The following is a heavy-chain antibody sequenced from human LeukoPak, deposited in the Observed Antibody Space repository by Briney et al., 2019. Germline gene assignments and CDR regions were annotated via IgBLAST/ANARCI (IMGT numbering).Heavy chain of an antibody. D-gene: IGHD3-10*01. CDR1: GFTFSSYA. CDR2: ISGSGGST. CDR3: ARGLWFGERQEFNWFDP. J-gene: IGHJ5*02. V-gene: IGHV3-23*01. Sequence: PGGSLRLSCAASGFTFSSYAMSWVRQAPGKGLEWVSAISGSGGSTYYADSVKGRFTISRDNSKNTLYLQMNSLRAEDTAVYYCARGLWFGERQEFNWFDPWGQGTLVTVSS.